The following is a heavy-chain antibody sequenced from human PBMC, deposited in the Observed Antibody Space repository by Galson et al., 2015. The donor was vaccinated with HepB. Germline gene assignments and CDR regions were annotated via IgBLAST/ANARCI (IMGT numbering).Heavy chain of an antibody. V-gene: IGHV3-30-3*01. D-gene: IGHD4-17*01. CDR3: ARDPYGDPANYFQH. Sequence: SLRLSCAASGFTFSSYAMHWVRQAPGKGLEWVAVISYDGSNKYYADSVKGRFTISRDNSKNTLYLQMNSLRVEDTALYYCARDPYGDPANYFQHWGQGTLVTVSS. CDR1: GFTFSSYA. CDR2: ISYDGSNK. J-gene: IGHJ1*01.